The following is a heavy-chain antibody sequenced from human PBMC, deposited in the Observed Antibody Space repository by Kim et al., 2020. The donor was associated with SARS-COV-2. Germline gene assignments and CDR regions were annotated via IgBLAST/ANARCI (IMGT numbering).Heavy chain of an antibody. D-gene: IGHD6-6*01. Sequence: ARKFQDRVTITADESTGTAYMDLSSLRTEDTAVYYCARTARPNYYYGMDVWGQGTTVTVSS. J-gene: IGHJ6*02. V-gene: IGHV1-69*01. CDR3: ARTARPNYYYGMDV.